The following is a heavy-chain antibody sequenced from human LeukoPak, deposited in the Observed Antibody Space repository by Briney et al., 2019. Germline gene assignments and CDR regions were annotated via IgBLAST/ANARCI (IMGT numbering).Heavy chain of an antibody. CDR2: INHSGST. Sequence: SETLSLTCAVYGGSFSGYYWSWIRQPPGKGLGWIGEINHSGSTNYNPSLKSRVTISVDTSKNQFSLKLSSVTAADTAVYYCARRPGTILDSWGQGTLVTVSS. CDR1: GGSFSGYY. V-gene: IGHV4-34*01. D-gene: IGHD3-3*01. CDR3: ARRPGTILDS. J-gene: IGHJ4*02.